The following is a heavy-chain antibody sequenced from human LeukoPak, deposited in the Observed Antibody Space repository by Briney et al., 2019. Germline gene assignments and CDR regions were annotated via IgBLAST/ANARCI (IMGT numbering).Heavy chain of an antibody. J-gene: IGHJ4*02. V-gene: IGHV3-23*01. Sequence: GGSLRLSCAASGFSFSSFEMNWARQAPGKGLEWVSAISGSGGSTYYADSVKGRFTISRDNSKNTLYLQMNSLRAEDTAVYYCTKGTIWLPFDYWGQGTLVTVSS. CDR3: TKGTIWLPFDY. D-gene: IGHD5-18*01. CDR2: ISGSGGST. CDR1: GFSFSSFE.